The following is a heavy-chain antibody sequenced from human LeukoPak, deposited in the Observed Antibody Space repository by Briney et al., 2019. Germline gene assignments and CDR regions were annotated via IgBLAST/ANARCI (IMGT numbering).Heavy chain of an antibody. CDR2: ISYDGSNK. V-gene: IGHV3-30*03. D-gene: IGHD5-24*01. CDR3: ARGGSMATRGDYFDY. J-gene: IGHJ4*02. CDR1: GFTFSSYG. Sequence: GGSLRLSCAASGFTFSSYGMHWVRQAPGKGLEWVAVISYDGSNKYYADSVKGRFTISRDNSKNTLYLQMDSLRAEDTAVYYCARGGSMATRGDYFDYWGQGTLVTVSS.